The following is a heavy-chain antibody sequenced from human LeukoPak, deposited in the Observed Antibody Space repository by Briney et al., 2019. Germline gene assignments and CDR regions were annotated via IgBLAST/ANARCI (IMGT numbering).Heavy chain of an antibody. CDR2: ISYDGSNK. CDR1: GFTFSNYG. D-gene: IGHD6-19*01. J-gene: IGHJ5*02. V-gene: IGHV3-30*03. CDR3: ARDGYSSGWNWFDP. Sequence: GGSLRLSCAASGFTFSNYGMHWVRQAPGKGLEWVAFISYDGSNKYYADSVKGRFTISGDNSKNTLYLQMNSLRAEDTAMYYCARDGYSSGWNWFDPWGQGTLVTVSS.